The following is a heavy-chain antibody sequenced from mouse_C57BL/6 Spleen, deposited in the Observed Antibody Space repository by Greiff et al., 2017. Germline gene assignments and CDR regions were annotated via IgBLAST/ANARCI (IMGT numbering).Heavy chain of an antibody. CDR3: TTPYYDYARFAY. Sequence: EVKLKESGAELVRPGPSVKLSCTASGFNIKDDYMHWVQQRPEQGLEWLGWIDPENGDTEYASKFPGQATITASTSANTAYLQLSSLTSEDTAVYYCTTPYYDYARFAYWGQGTLVTVSA. CDR1: GFNIKDDY. D-gene: IGHD2-4*01. V-gene: IGHV14-4*01. CDR2: IDPENGDT. J-gene: IGHJ3*01.